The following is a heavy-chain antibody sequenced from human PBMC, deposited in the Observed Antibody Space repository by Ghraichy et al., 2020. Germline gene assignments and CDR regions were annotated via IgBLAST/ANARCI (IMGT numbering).Heavy chain of an antibody. CDR3: AREITITGTTP. CDR1: GFTFSSYE. Sequence: GGSLRLSCTASGFTFSSYEMNWVRQAPGKGLEWVSFISSSGSTIYYADSVKGRFTISRDNAKNSLYLQMNSLRAEDTAVYYCAREITITGTTPWGQGTLVTVSS. V-gene: IGHV3-48*03. D-gene: IGHD1-7*01. J-gene: IGHJ5*02. CDR2: ISSSGSTI.